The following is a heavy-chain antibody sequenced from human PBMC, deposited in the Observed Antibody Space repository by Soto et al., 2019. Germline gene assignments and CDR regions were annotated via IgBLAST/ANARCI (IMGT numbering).Heavy chain of an antibody. CDR1: GFTFSSYS. J-gene: IGHJ4*02. CDR3: ARDLAMIVERTPYDY. Sequence: GGSLRLSCAASGFTFSSYSMNWVRQAPGKGLEWVSYISSSSSTIYYADSVKGRFTISRDNAKNSLYLQMNSLRAEDTAVYYCARDLAMIVERTPYDYWGQGTLVTVSS. D-gene: IGHD3-22*01. V-gene: IGHV3-48*01. CDR2: ISSSSSTI.